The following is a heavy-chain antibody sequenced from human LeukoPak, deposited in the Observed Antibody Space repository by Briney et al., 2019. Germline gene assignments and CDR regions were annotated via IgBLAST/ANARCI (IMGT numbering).Heavy chain of an antibody. V-gene: IGHV3-53*01. CDR2: IYSGGST. J-gene: IGHJ4*02. D-gene: IGHD6-6*01. CDR3: AKDATSYSIAARLY. Sequence: GGSLRLSCAASGFTVSSNYMSWVRQAPGKGLEWVSVIYSGGSTYYADSVKGRFTISRDNSKNTLYLQMNSLRAEDTAVYYCAKDATSYSIAARLYWGQGTLVTVSS. CDR1: GFTVSSNY.